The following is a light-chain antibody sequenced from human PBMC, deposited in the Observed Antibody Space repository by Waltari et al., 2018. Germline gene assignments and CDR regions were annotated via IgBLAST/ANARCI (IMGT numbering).Light chain of an antibody. J-gene: IGKJ1*01. Sequence: DIQMTQSPSTLSASVGDRVTITCRASQSVSTSLAWYQQKPGKAPNVLIYKASSLESGVPLRFSGSGSGTEFTLTITSLQPDDVAIYSCKQYITYPWTFGQGTKVEVK. CDR1: QSVSTS. CDR2: KAS. V-gene: IGKV1-5*03. CDR3: KQYITYPWT.